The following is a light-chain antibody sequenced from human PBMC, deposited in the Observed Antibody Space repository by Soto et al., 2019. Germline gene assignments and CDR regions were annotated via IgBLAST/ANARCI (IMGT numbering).Light chain of an antibody. V-gene: IGLV1-44*01. CDR3: AAWDDSLDGFWV. J-gene: IGLJ3*02. Sequence: QSVLTQPPSASGTPGQRVTISCSGSSSNIGSNTVSWYQQFPGTAPKLLIYNNNQRPSGVPDRFSGSKSGTSASLAISGLQSDDEADYYCAAWDDSLDGFWVFGGGTKLTVL. CDR2: NNN. CDR1: SSNIGSNT.